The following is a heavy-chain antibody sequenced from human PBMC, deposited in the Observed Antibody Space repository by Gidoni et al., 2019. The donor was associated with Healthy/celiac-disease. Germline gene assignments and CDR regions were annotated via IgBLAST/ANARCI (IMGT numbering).Heavy chain of an antibody. CDR2: ISWNSGSI. CDR1: GFTCAEYA. Sequence: EVQLVESGGGLVQPGSALRSCCAAAGFTCAEYAMHWGGQAPGKGLEWVSGISWNSGSIGYADSVKGRFTISRDNAKNSLYLQMNSLRAEDTALYYCAKAYSSGSYYYYYGRDVWGQGTTVTVSS. V-gene: IGHV3-9*01. CDR3: AKAYSSGSYYYYYGRDV. J-gene: IGHJ6*02. D-gene: IGHD6-19*01.